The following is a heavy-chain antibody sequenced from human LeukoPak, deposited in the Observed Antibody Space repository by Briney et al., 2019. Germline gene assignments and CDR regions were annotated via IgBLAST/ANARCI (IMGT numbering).Heavy chain of an antibody. CDR3: ARDSGYDLRPTLDY. CDR2: ICSDGST. CDR1: GFTVSRNY. D-gene: IGHD5-12*01. Sequence: PGGSLRLSCAASGFTVSRNYMSWVRQAPGKGLEWVSVICSDGSTYYEDSVKGRFTISRDNSKNKLHLQMNSLRAEDTAVYYCARDSGYDLRPTLDYWGQGTLVTVSS. J-gene: IGHJ4*02. V-gene: IGHV3-53*01.